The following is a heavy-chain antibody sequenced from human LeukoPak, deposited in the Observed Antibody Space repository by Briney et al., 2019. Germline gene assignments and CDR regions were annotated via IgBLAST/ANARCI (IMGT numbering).Heavy chain of an antibody. CDR1: GGSFSGYY. J-gene: IGHJ4*02. CDR3: ARVSSSLTKYYFDY. V-gene: IGHV4-34*01. D-gene: IGHD6-13*01. Sequence: PSETLSLTCAVYGGSFSGYYWSWIRQPPGKGLEWIGEINHSGSTNYNPSLKSRVTISVDTSKNQFSLKLSSVTAAGTAVYYCARVSSSLTKYYFDYWGQGTLVTVSS. CDR2: INHSGST.